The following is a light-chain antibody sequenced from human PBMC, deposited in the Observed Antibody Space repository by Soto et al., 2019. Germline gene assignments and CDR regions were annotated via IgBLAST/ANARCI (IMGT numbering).Light chain of an antibody. J-gene: IGKJ1*01. CDR3: LQHNTFPRT. CDR1: QGISNG. V-gene: IGKV1-17*01. Sequence: DIQMTQSPSSLSASVGDSVTITCRASQGISNGLSWYQQKPGNAPERLIDTASTLQSGVPSRFSGSGSGTEFTLTISSLQPEDSATYYCLQHNTFPRTFGQGTKVEVK. CDR2: TAS.